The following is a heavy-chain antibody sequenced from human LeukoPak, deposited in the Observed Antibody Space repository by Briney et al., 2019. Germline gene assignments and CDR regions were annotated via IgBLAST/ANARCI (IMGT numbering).Heavy chain of an antibody. CDR1: GGSFRSYA. CDR2: SIPIFGTA. D-gene: IGHD1-14*01. J-gene: IGHJ5*02. Sequence: SVKVCGKSSGGSFRSYAISWVRKAPRQVIKWMAGSIPIFGTAKYAQKFQGRVTITADESTSTAYMELSSLRSEDTAVYYCARDNPTNWFDPWGQATLVTVSS. V-gene: IGHV1-69*13. CDR3: ARDNPTNWFDP.